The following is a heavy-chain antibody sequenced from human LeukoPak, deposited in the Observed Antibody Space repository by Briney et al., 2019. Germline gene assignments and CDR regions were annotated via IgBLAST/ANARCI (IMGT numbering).Heavy chain of an antibody. CDR2: VSGGGGST. V-gene: IGHV3-23*01. CDR3: AQGTYIYFDF. J-gene: IGHJ4*02. D-gene: IGHD5-18*01. CDR1: GFTFSTYA. Sequence: GGSLRLSCAVSGFTFSTYAMSWVRQAPGKGLEWVSTVSGGGGSTYYADSVKGRFTISRDNSKNTLSLQMSSLRAEDTAVYYCAQGTYIYFDFWGQGILGTVSS.